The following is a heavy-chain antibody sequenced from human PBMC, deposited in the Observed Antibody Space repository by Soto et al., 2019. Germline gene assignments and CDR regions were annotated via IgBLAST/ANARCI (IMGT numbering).Heavy chain of an antibody. V-gene: IGHV1-8*01. Sequence: QVQLVQPGAEVREPGASVKVSCKASGYSFTSLDINWVRQTAGQGLEWMGWMQPSTGRTGYAQKFQGRVTMTRDTSINTADMELTTLTSDDTAFYYCARGVSAGVDYWGQGTMVTVSS. D-gene: IGHD1-26*01. J-gene: IGHJ4*02. CDR2: MQPSTGRT. CDR3: ARGVSAGVDY. CDR1: GYSFTSLD.